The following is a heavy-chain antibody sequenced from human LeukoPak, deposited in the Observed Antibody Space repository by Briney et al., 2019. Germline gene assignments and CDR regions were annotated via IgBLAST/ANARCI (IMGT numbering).Heavy chain of an antibody. J-gene: IGHJ4*02. Sequence: SETLSLTCTVSGYSISSGYYWGWIRQPPGKGLEWIGSIYHSGSTYYNPSLKSQVTISVDTSKNQFSLKLSSVTAADTAVYYCARVAYYDFWSGGYYLDYWGQGTLVTVSS. CDR2: IYHSGST. CDR1: GYSISSGYY. CDR3: ARVAYYDFWSGGYYLDY. D-gene: IGHD3-3*01. V-gene: IGHV4-38-2*02.